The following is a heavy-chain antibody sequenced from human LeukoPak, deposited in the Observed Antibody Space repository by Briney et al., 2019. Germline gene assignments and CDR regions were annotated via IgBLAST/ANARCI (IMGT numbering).Heavy chain of an antibody. Sequence: GGSLRLSCAASGFTFSSYGMHWVRQAPGKGLEWVAFIRYDGSKEYYADAVKGRFTISRDNSKNTLYLQMNSLKTEDTAVYYCAKDSRYYYVDYWGQGTLVTVSS. D-gene: IGHD1-14*01. CDR1: GFTFSSYG. CDR3: AKDSRYYYVDY. V-gene: IGHV3-30*02. CDR2: IRYDGSKE. J-gene: IGHJ4*02.